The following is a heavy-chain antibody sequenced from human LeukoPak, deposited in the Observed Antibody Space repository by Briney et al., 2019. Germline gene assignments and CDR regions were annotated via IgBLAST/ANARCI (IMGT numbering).Heavy chain of an antibody. D-gene: IGHD4-11*01. CDR2: IIPIFGTA. Sequence: ASVKASCKASGGTFSSYAISWVRQAPGQGLEWMGGIIPIFGTANYAQKFQGRVTITTDESTSTAYMELSSLRSEDTAVYYCARVTVTDYYYYYMDVWGKGTTVTVSS. V-gene: IGHV1-69*05. CDR1: GGTFSSYA. CDR3: ARVTVTDYYYYYMDV. J-gene: IGHJ6*03.